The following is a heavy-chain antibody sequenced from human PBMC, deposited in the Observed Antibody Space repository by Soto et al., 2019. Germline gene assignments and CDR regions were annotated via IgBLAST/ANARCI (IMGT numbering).Heavy chain of an antibody. CDR1: GFTFSSYG. V-gene: IGHV3-30*18. D-gene: IGHD3-10*01. J-gene: IGHJ4*02. Sequence: PSGSLRLSCAASGFTFSSYGMHWGRQAPGKGLEGVAVISYDGSNKYYADSVKGRFTISRDNSKNTLYLQMNRLRAEDTAVYYCGKGEVGVNKWGQGTLVTVSS. CDR2: ISYDGSNK. CDR3: GKGEVGVNK.